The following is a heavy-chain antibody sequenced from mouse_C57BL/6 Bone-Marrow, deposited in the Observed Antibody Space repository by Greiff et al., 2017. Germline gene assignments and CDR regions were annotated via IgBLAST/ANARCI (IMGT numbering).Heavy chain of an antibody. D-gene: IGHD1-1*01. V-gene: IGHV2-9-1*01. CDR2: IWTGGGT. J-gene: IGHJ1*03. CDR3: ARKTLHYYGSSYWYFDG. CDR1: GFSLTSYA. Sequence: QVQLQQSGPGLVAPSQSLSITCTVSGFSLTSYAISWVRQPPGKGLEWLGVIWTGGGTNYNSALKSRLSISKDNSKSQVFLKMNSLQTDDTARYYCARKTLHYYGSSYWYFDGWGTGTTVTVSS.